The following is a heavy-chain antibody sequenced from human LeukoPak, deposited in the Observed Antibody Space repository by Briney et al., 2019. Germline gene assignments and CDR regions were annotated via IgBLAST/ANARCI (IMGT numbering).Heavy chain of an antibody. CDR2: IYYSGST. CDR1: GGSISTGDYY. V-gene: IGHV4-30-4*01. D-gene: IGHD5-18*01. CDR3: ARVDPARGTGGYYFDH. Sequence: PSQTLSLTCTVSGGSISTGDYYWSWIRQPPGKGPEWIEYIYYSGSTYYNPSLKSRFTISVDTSKNQFSLKLSSVTAADTAVYYCARVDPARGTGGYYFDHWGQGTLVTVSS. J-gene: IGHJ4*02.